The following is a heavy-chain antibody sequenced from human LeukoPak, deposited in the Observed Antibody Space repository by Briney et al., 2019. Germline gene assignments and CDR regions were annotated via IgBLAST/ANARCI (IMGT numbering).Heavy chain of an antibody. V-gene: IGHV4-59*01. CDR3: AKGIAAAWNAFDI. D-gene: IGHD6-13*01. J-gene: IGHJ3*02. Sequence: KTSETLSLTCTVSGGSITTYYWSWIRQPPGKGLEWIGYISYSGVTNYNPFLKSRVTISLDTSKNQFSLKLSSVTAADTAVYYCAKGIAAAWNAFDIWGQGTMVSVSS. CDR1: GGSITTYY. CDR2: ISYSGVT.